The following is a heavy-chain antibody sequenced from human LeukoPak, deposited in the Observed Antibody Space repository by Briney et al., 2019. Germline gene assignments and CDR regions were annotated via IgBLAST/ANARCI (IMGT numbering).Heavy chain of an antibody. J-gene: IGHJ4*02. V-gene: IGHV3-23*01. CDR2: ISGSGGST. D-gene: IGHD1-1*01. CDR3: ATYRGYPVDY. Sequence: PGGSLRLSCAASGFTFSSYAMSWVRQAPGKGLEWVSAISGSGGSTYYADSVKGRFTISRDNSKNTLYLQMSSLRAEDTAVYYCATYRGYPVDYWGQGTLVTVSS. CDR1: GFTFSSYA.